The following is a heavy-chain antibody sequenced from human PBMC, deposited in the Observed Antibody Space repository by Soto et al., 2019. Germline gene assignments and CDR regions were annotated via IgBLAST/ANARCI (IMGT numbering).Heavy chain of an antibody. CDR1: GFNFNSYA. Sequence: PGGSLRLSCAASGFNFNSYAMNWVRQAPGKGLEWVSYISSSSGKIDYADSVKGRFTVSRDKSKNTLYLQMNSLRAEDTAVYYCASGSGYYRAFDYWGQGTLVTVSS. CDR2: ISSSSGKI. V-gene: IGHV3-21*04. D-gene: IGHD3-22*01. CDR3: ASGSGYYRAFDY. J-gene: IGHJ4*02.